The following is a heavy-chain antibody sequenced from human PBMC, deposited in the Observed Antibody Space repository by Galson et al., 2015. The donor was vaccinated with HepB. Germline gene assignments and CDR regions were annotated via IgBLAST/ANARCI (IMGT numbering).Heavy chain of an antibody. CDR2: IKSKISGGTT. J-gene: IGHJ3*02. D-gene: IGHD2-2*01. CDR3: TTDCSSSSCLGDGAFHI. CDR1: GFSFSHAW. Sequence: SLRLSCAASGFSFSHAWMSWVRQAPGKGLEWVGRIKSKISGGTTDYAAPVEGRFTISRDDSKNTLYLQVNSLRTEDTAIYFCTTDCSSSSCLGDGAFHIWGQGTMVTVSP. V-gene: IGHV3-15*01.